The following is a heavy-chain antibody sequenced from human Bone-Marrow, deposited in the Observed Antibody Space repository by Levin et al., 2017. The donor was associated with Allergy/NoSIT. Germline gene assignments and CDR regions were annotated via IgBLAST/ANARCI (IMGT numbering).Heavy chain of an antibody. V-gene: IGHV3-30*03. CDR1: EFTFSDYG. D-gene: IGHD2-15*01. Sequence: GGSLRLSCTASEFTFSDYGMHWVRQAPGKGLEWVAVISYDGRKKYYADSVKGRFTISRDNSENTLSLQMNTLRPDDTALYYCARDPWQLPLDYWGQGTLVTVSS. CDR3: ARDPWQLPLDY. J-gene: IGHJ4*02. CDR2: ISYDGRKK.